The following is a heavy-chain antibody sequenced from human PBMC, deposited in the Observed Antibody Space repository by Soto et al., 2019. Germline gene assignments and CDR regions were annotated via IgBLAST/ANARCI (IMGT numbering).Heavy chain of an antibody. Sequence: GGSQRLSCAASGFTFSSYGMHWVRQAPGKGLEWVAVISYDGSNKYYADSVKGRFTISRDNSKNTLYLQMNSLRAEDTAVYYCAKDRSGFCRQLVSDYWGQGTLVTVSA. CDR3: AKDRSGFCRQLVSDY. V-gene: IGHV3-30*18. CDR1: GFTFSSYG. J-gene: IGHJ4*02. CDR2: ISYDGSNK. D-gene: IGHD6-6*01.